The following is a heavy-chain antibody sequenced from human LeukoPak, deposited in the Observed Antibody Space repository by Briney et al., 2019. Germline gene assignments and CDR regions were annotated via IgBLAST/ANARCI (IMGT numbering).Heavy chain of an antibody. Sequence: GGSLRLSCAGSGFTFSDYWMTWVRQAPGKGLEWVANIQEDGSDKQYVDSVKGRFTISRDNAKNSLYLQMNSLRAEDTAVYYCARLLPPIAAPDYWGQGTLVTVSS. J-gene: IGHJ4*02. CDR1: GFTFSDYW. D-gene: IGHD6-6*01. V-gene: IGHV3-7*01. CDR2: IQEDGSDK. CDR3: ARLLPPIAAPDY.